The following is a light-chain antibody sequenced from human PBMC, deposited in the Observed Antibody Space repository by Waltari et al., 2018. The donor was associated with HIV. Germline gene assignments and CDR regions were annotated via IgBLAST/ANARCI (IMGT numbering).Light chain of an antibody. CDR1: QSVSSY. V-gene: IGKV3-11*01. CDR3: QQRSNWPRT. J-gene: IGKJ1*01. CDR2: DAS. Sequence: EIVLTQSPATLSLSPGERATLSCRASQSVSSYLAWYQQKPGQAPRLLIYDASNRATGFPARFSGSGSGTDFTLTISSLGPEDFAVYYCQQRSNWPRTFGQGTKVEVK.